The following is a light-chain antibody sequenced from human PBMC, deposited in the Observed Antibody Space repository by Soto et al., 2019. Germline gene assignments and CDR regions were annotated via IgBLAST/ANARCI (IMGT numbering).Light chain of an antibody. V-gene: IGLV3-21*02. CDR2: DDS. CDR3: QVWDSSSDHAV. Sequence: SYELTQPPSVSVAPGQTARITCGGNHIGSKSVHWYQQKPGQAPVLVVYDDSDRPAGIPGRFSGSNSGNTATLTISRVEAGDEADYYCQVWDSSSDHAVFGGGTQLTVL. CDR1: HIGSKS. J-gene: IGLJ7*01.